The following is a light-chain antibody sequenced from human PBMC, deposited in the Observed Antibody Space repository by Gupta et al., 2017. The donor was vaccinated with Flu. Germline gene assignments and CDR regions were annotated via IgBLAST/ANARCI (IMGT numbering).Light chain of an antibody. J-gene: IGKJ2*01. CDR1: QTVSSN. Sequence: EILMMQSPATLSLSPGERATLSCRASQTVSSNLAWYQQKPGQAPRLLIYCASTRATGIPARFSGSGSGTDFTLTISSLQSEDFAVYYCQQYSDWPPYTFGQGTKLDIK. CDR2: CAS. CDR3: QQYSDWPPYT. V-gene: IGKV3-15*01.